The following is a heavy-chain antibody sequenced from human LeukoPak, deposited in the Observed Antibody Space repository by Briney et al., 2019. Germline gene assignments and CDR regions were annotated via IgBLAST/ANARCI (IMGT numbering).Heavy chain of an antibody. CDR3: ASHPGYSSGWYGTGFFDY. V-gene: IGHV3-74*01. CDR2: INSDGSST. Sequence: GGSLRLSCAASGFTFSSYWMHWVRQAPGKGLVWVSRINSDGSSTSYADSVKGRFTISRDNAKNSLSLQMNSLRAEDTAVYYCASHPGYSSGWYGTGFFDYWGQGTLVTVSS. CDR1: GFTFSSYW. J-gene: IGHJ4*02. D-gene: IGHD6-19*01.